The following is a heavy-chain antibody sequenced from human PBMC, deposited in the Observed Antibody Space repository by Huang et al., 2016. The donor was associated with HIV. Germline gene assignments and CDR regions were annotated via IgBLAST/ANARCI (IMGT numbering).Heavy chain of an antibody. D-gene: IGHD6-13*01. J-gene: IGHJ4*02. Sequence: QVQLGESGGGVVQPEKSLRLSCAAFGFGFSSYAMNWDRQAPGKGGEVVAGISNDGNNMYYSDAVKGRFIISRDNSKNTLYLQMNSLRGEDTAIYYCARGGILGTSWYRPFDYWGQGTLVTVSS. V-gene: IGHV3-30-3*01. CDR2: ISNDGNNM. CDR1: GFGFSSYA. CDR3: ARGGILGTSWYRPFDY.